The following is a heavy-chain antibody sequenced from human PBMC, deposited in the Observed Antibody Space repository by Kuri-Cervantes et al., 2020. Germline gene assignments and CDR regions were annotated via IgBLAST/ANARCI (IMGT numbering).Heavy chain of an antibody. CDR2: ISYDGSNK. Sequence: GGSLRLSCAASGFTFSSYSMNWVRQAPGKGLEWVAVISYDGSNKYYADSVKGRFTISRDNSKNTLYLQMNSLRAEDTAVYYCARAVMELEPLDYWGQGTLVTVSS. CDR1: GFTFSSYS. J-gene: IGHJ4*02. D-gene: IGHD1-14*01. V-gene: IGHV3-30*03. CDR3: ARAVMELEPLDY.